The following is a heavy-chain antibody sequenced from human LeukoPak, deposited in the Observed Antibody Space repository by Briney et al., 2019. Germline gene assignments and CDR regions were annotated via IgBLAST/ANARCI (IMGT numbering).Heavy chain of an antibody. Sequence: GGSLRLSCTASGFTFSSHWMHWVRQAPGKGLVWVSHINFDGSSTNYADSVKGRFAISRDNAKDTLYLQINSLRAEDTAVYYCARGITGMYYYDPWGQGTLVTVSS. V-gene: IGHV3-74*01. CDR2: INFDGSST. J-gene: IGHJ5*02. CDR1: GFTFSSHW. CDR3: ARGITGMYYYDP. D-gene: IGHD3-10*01.